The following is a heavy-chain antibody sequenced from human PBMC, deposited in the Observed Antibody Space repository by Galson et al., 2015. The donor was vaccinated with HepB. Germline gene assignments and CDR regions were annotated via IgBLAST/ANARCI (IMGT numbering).Heavy chain of an antibody. V-gene: IGHV3-23*01. Sequence: SLRLSCAASGFTFSSYAMSWVRQAPGKGLEWVSAISGSGGSTYYADSVKGRFTISRDNSKNTLYLQMNSLRAEDTAVYYCAKDSRVMDYYDSSGYSGGYFQHWGQGTLVTVSS. D-gene: IGHD3-22*01. CDR3: AKDSRVMDYYDSSGYSGGYFQH. J-gene: IGHJ1*01. CDR2: ISGSGGST. CDR1: GFTFSSYA.